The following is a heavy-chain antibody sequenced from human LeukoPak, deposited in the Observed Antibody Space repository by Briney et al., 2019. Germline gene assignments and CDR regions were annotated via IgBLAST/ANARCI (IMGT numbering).Heavy chain of an antibody. D-gene: IGHD2-2*01. CDR2: IYCSGSI. CDR1: GGSISSSSYY. Sequence: PSETLSLTCTVSGGSISSSSYYWGWIRQPPGKGLEWIGSIYCSGSIYYNPSLKSRVTISVDTSKNQFSLKLSSVTAVDTAVYYCARRSSSDIVVVPAATFDYWGQGTLVTVSS. CDR3: ARRSSSDIVVVPAATFDY. V-gene: IGHV4-39*01. J-gene: IGHJ4*02.